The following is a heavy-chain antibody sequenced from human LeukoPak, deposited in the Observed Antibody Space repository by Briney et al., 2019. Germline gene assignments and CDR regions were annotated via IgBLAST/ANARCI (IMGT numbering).Heavy chain of an antibody. CDR3: ASEYYDFWSGSDWFDP. J-gene: IGHJ5*02. CDR2: INPNSGGT. Sequence: ASVKVSCKASGYTFTGYYMHWVRQAPGQGLEWMGRINPNSGGTNYAQKFQGRVTMTRDTSISTAYMELSRLRSDDTAVYYCASEYYDFWSGSDWFDPWGQGTLVTVSS. D-gene: IGHD3-3*01. V-gene: IGHV1-2*06. CDR1: GYTFTGYY.